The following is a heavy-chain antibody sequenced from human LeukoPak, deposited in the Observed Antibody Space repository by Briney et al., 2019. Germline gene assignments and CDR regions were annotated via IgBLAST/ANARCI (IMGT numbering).Heavy chain of an antibody. CDR1: GGSISSSSYY. V-gene: IGHV4-39*07. CDR2: INHSGST. Sequence: SETLSLTCTVSGGSISSSSYYWSWIRQPPGKGLEWIGEINHSGSTNYNPSLKSRVTISVDTSKNQFSLKLSSVTAADTAVYYCARGPKKNAFDIWGQGTMVTVSS. CDR3: ARGPKKNAFDI. J-gene: IGHJ3*02.